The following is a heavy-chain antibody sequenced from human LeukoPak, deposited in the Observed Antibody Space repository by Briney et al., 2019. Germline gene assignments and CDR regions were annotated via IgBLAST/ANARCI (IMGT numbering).Heavy chain of an antibody. D-gene: IGHD3-9*01. Sequence: SETLSLTCAVYGGSFSGYYWSWIRQPPGKGLEWIGEINHSGSTNYNPSLKSRVTMSVDTSKNQFSLKLSSVTAADTAVYYCARDGILTGNSYYYYYMDVWGKGTTVTISS. CDR3: ARDGILTGNSYYYYYMDV. CDR1: GGSFSGYY. J-gene: IGHJ6*03. CDR2: INHSGST. V-gene: IGHV4-34*01.